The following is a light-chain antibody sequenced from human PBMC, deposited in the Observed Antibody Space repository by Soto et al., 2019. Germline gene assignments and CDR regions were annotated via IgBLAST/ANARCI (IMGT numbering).Light chain of an antibody. Sequence: EIVLTQSPGTLSLSPGERATLSCRASQSVSSSYLAWYQQKPGQAPRLLIYGASSRATGIPDRFSGSGSGTDFTLTISSLQSEDFAVYYCQQYNNWPPGPFGQGTRLEI. CDR3: QQYNNWPPGP. CDR1: QSVSSSY. J-gene: IGKJ5*01. V-gene: IGKV3-20*01. CDR2: GAS.